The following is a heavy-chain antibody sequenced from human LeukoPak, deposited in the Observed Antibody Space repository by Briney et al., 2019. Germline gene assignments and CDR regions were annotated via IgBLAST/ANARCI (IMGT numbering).Heavy chain of an antibody. D-gene: IGHD4-17*01. CDR2: IGGSGGST. CDR3: AKRITVTYFNDY. V-gene: IGHV3-23*01. CDR1: GFPFSSYP. J-gene: IGHJ4*02. Sequence: GGSLRLSCAASGFPFSSYPMGWVRQAPGKGLEWVSGIGGSGGSTYYEDSVKSRFTISRDNSKNTLNLQINSLTAEDTAVYYCAKRITVTYFNDYWGQGTLVTVSS.